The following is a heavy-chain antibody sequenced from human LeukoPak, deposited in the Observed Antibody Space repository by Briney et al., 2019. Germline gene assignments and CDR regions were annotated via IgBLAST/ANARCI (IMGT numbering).Heavy chain of an antibody. V-gene: IGHV3-23*01. Sequence: GGSLRLSCAASGFTFSSYAMSWVRQAPGKGLEWVSAISGSGGSTYYADSVKGRFTISRDNSKNTLYLQMNSLRAEDTAVYYCAKDLVRQPRLYYYYYYMDVWGKGTTVTVSS. CDR1: GFTFSSYA. J-gene: IGHJ6*03. CDR3: AKDLVRQPRLYYYYYYMDV. CDR2: ISGSGGST. D-gene: IGHD2-21*01.